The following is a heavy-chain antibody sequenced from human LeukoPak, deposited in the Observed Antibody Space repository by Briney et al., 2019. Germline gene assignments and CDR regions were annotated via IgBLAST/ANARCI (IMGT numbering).Heavy chain of an antibody. CDR1: GFTFDDYA. Sequence: GGSLRLSCAASGFTFDDYALHWVRQASGKGLEWVSGISWNSGSIGYADSVKGRFTISTDNAKNSLYLQMNSLRAEDTGLYYCAKDAGSSGWYYVDYWGQGTLVTVYS. D-gene: IGHD6-19*01. J-gene: IGHJ4*02. CDR2: ISWNSGSI. CDR3: AKDAGSSGWYYVDY. V-gene: IGHV3-9*01.